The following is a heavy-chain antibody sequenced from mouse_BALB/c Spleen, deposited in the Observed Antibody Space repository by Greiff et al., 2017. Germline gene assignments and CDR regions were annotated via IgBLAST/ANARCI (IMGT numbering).Heavy chain of an antibody. CDR3: ATGYGSSLYAMDY. Sequence: EVQLQQSGAELVKPGASVKLSCTASGFNIKDTYMHWVKQRPEQGLEWIGRIDPANGNTKYDPKFQGKATITADTSSNTAYLQLSSLTSEDTAVYYCATGYGSSLYAMDYWGQGTSVTVSS. V-gene: IGHV14-3*02. J-gene: IGHJ4*01. D-gene: IGHD1-1*01. CDR2: IDPANGNT. CDR1: GFNIKDTY.